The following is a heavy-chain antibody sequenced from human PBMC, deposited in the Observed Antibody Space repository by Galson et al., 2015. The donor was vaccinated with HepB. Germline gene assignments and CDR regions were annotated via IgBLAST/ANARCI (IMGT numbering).Heavy chain of an antibody. D-gene: IGHD3/OR15-3a*01. V-gene: IGHV1-18*04. CDR1: GYTFTTYG. CDR3: VREVNWTPEY. Sequence: SVKVSCKASGYTFTTYGLMWVRQAPGQGLAWMGWISGYNGRTNYAQKFQDRFTMTTDTSTSTFYMELRTLRSDDTAVYYCVREVNWTPEYWGQGTLVTVSS. J-gene: IGHJ4*02. CDR2: ISGYNGRT.